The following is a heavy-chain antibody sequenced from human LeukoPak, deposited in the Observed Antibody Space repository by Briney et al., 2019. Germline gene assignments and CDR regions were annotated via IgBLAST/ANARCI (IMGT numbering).Heavy chain of an antibody. D-gene: IGHD6-19*01. CDR2: IKSKTDGGTT. Sequence: GGSLRLSCAASGFTFSNAWMNWVRQAPGKVLEWVGRIKSKTDGGTTDYAAPVKGRFTISRDDSKNTLYLQMNSLKTEDTAVYYCTTEFYPWLGYDYWGQGTLVTVSS. CDR1: GFTFSNAW. CDR3: TTEFYPWLGYDY. V-gene: IGHV3-15*07. J-gene: IGHJ4*02.